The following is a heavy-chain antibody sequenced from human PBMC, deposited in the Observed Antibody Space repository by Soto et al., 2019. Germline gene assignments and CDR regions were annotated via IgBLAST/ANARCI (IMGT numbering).Heavy chain of an antibody. CDR3: ARDSESNLFVY. Sequence: QVQLQESGPGLVKPSQTLSLTCTVSGGSISSGGYYWSWIRQHPGKGLEWIGYIYYSGSTCYNPSLKRRVTISVDTSKNQFSLKLSSVTAADTAVYYCARDSESNLFVYWGQGTLVTVSS. J-gene: IGHJ4*02. D-gene: IGHD7-27*01. V-gene: IGHV4-31*03. CDR2: IYYSGST. CDR1: GGSISSGGYY.